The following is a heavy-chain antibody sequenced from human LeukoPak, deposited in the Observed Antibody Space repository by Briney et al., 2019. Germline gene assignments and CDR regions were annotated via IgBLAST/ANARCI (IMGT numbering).Heavy chain of an antibody. J-gene: IGHJ4*02. CDR1: GYSCSSYY. V-gene: IGHV1-46*01. D-gene: IGHD2-15*01. Sequence: GASEKVSCKASGYSCSSYYMHWVRQAPGQGLEWMGIINPSGGGTSYAEKFQGRVTMTRDTSTSTVYMELSSLRSEDTALYYCARGEYCTAGTCPPGLSWGQGTLVTVSS. CDR2: INPSGGGT. CDR3: ARGEYCTAGTCPPGLS.